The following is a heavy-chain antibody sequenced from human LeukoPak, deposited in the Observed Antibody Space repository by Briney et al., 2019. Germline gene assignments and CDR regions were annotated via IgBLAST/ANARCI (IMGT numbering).Heavy chain of an antibody. CDR3: AKDISSSGCFDY. D-gene: IGHD3-22*01. Sequence: PGRSLRLFCAASGFTFDDYAMHWVRQAPGKGLEWVSGISWNSGSIGYADSVKGRFTISRDNAKNSLYLQMNSLRAEDTALYYCAKDISSSGCFDYWGQGTLVTVSS. V-gene: IGHV3-9*01. J-gene: IGHJ4*02. CDR1: GFTFDDYA. CDR2: ISWNSGSI.